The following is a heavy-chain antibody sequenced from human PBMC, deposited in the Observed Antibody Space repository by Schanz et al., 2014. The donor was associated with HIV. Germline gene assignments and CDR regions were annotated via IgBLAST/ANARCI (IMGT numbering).Heavy chain of an antibody. CDR1: GFSFSTYP. CDR2: ISRSGGTT. D-gene: IGHD1-26*01. V-gene: IGHV3-23*01. CDR3: AKVSPLRPLASDGRGPLDV. J-gene: IGHJ6*02. Sequence: QLSESGGDLVRPGGSLRLSCAASGFSFSTYPMAWVRQAPGEGLEWVSAISRSGGTTFYSDSVKGRFTISRDNSKNTLYLQLSRLRVEDTALYFCAKVSPLRPLASDGRGPLDVWGQGTTVTVSS.